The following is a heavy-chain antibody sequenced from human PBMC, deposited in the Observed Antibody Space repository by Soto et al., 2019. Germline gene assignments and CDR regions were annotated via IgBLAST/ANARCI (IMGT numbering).Heavy chain of an antibody. J-gene: IGHJ3*02. CDR2: IKSKTDGGTT. V-gene: IGHV3-15*01. D-gene: IGHD3-22*01. Sequence: GSPELGRAASRFTVCNAWLSGGRQAPGKGLEWVGRIKSKTDGGTTDYAAPVKGRFTISRDDSKTTLYLQMNSLKTEDTAVYYCTTDGLQYYYDSSGYAFDICGQGTLVTVSS. CDR1: RFTVCNAW. CDR3: TTDGLQYYYDSSGYAFDI.